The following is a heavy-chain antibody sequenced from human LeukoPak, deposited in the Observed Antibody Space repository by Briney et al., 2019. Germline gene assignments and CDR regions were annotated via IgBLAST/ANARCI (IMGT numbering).Heavy chain of an antibody. J-gene: IGHJ4*02. Sequence: SSETLSLTCTVSGGSISSSSYYWAWIRQPPGKGLEWIGGIYYSGSTYYNPSLKSRVTISVDTSKNQFSLKLSSVTAADTAVYYCARSDYGGLIGYWGQGTLVTVSS. CDR1: GGSISSSSYY. CDR2: IYYSGST. D-gene: IGHD4-23*01. CDR3: ARSDYGGLIGY. V-gene: IGHV4-39*01.